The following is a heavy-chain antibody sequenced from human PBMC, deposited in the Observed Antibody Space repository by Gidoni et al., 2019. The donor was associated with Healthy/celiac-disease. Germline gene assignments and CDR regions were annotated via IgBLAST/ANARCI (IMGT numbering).Heavy chain of an antibody. D-gene: IGHD4-17*01. V-gene: IGHV4-4*07. CDR1: GGSISGYY. Sequence: QVQLQEAGPGMVKPAETLSLACTVPGGSISGYYWSWIRPPAGKGLEWLGRIYTSGSTNYNPSLKIRVTMSVDTSKNQFSLKLSSVTAADTAVYYCARVFQVGYGDDYWGQGTLVTVSS. CDR3: ARVFQVGYGDDY. J-gene: IGHJ4*02. CDR2: IYTSGST.